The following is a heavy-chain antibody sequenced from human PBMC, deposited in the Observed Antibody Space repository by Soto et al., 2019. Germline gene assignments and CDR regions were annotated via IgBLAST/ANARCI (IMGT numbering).Heavy chain of an antibody. CDR3: ARGRGLGRGSSRFSYFDY. D-gene: IGHD6-13*01. V-gene: IGHV4-34*01. Sequence: SETLSLTCAVYGGSFSGYYWRWIRKPPGKGLEWIGEINHSGSTNYNPSLKSRVTISVDTSKNQFSLKLSSVTAADTAVYYCARGRGLGRGSSRFSYFDYWGQGTLVTVSS. CDR2: INHSGST. J-gene: IGHJ4*02. CDR1: GGSFSGYY.